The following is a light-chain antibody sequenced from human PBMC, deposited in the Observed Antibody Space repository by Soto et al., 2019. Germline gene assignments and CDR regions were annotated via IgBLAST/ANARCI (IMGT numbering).Light chain of an antibody. CDR1: SSDVGGYHH. V-gene: IGLV2-11*01. Sequence: QSALTQPRSVSGSPGQSVTISCTGTSSDVGGYHHVSWYQQHPGKAPKLMIYDVSKRPSGVPDRFSGSKSGNTASLTISGLQAEDEADYYCCSYAGSYKGYVFGTGTKLTVL. CDR2: DVS. J-gene: IGLJ1*01. CDR3: CSYAGSYKGYV.